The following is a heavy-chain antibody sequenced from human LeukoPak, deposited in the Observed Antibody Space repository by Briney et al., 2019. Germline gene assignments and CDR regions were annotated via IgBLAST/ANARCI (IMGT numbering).Heavy chain of an antibody. V-gene: IGHV3-7*01. CDR3: ARDEGWDIVVVPAATQAGAFDI. Sequence: GGSLRLSCAASGFTFSSYWMSWVRQAPGKGLEWVANIKQDGSEKYYVDSVKGRFTISRDNAKNSLYLQMNSLRAEDTAVYYCARDEGWDIVVVPAATQAGAFDIWGQGTMVTVFS. CDR2: IKQDGSEK. J-gene: IGHJ3*02. CDR1: GFTFSSYW. D-gene: IGHD2-2*01.